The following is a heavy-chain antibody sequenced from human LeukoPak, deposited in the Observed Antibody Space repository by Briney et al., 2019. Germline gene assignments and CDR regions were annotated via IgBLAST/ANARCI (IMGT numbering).Heavy chain of an antibody. CDR1: GFTFSSYA. CDR3: AKDLMRDRWFGES. V-gene: IGHV3-30*04. CDR2: ISYDGSNK. J-gene: IGHJ5*02. Sequence: GGSLRLSCAASGFTFSSYAMHWVRQAPGKGLEWVAVISYDGSNKYYADSVKGRFTISRDNFKNTLYLQMSSLTPEDTAVYYCAKDLMRDRWFGESWGQGTLVTVSS. D-gene: IGHD3-10*01.